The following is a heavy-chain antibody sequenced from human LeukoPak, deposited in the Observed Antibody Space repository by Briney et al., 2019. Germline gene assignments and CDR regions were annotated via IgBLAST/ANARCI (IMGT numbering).Heavy chain of an antibody. D-gene: IGHD2-15*01. CDR2: IYYSGST. CDR1: GGSISSYY. V-gene: IGHV4-59*12. J-gene: IGHJ4*02. Sequence: SETLSLTCTVSGGSISSYYWSWIRQPPGKGLEWIGYIYYSGSTNYNPSLKSRVTISVDTSKNQFSLKLSSVTAADTAVYYCARTIGYCSGGSCYYFDYWGQGTLVTVSS. CDR3: ARTIGYCSGGSCYYFDY.